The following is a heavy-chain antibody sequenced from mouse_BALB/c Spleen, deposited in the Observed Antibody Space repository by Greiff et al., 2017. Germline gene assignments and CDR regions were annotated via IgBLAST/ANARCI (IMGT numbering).Heavy chain of an antibody. CDR3: ARSPAIYYDYDGFAY. J-gene: IGHJ3*01. CDR2: IDPANGNT. Sequence: EVQLQQSGAELVKPGASVKLSCTASGFNIKDTYMHWVKQRPEQGLEWIGRIDPANGNTKYDPKFQGKATITADTSSNTAYLQLSSLTSEDTAVYYCARSPAIYYDYDGFAYWGQGTLVTVSA. CDR1: GFNIKDTY. D-gene: IGHD2-4*01. V-gene: IGHV14-3*02.